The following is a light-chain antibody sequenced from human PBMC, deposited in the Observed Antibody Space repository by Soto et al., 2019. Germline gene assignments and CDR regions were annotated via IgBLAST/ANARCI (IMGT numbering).Light chain of an antibody. CDR3: QQSYSTRLVT. CDR1: QSISSY. V-gene: IGKV1-39*01. Sequence: DIQMTQSPSSLSASVGDRVTITCRASQSISSYLNWYQQKPGKAPKLLIYAASSLQSGVPSRFSGSGSGTDFTLTISSLQPEDFATYYCQQSYSTRLVTFGQGTKVEIK. J-gene: IGKJ1*01. CDR2: AAS.